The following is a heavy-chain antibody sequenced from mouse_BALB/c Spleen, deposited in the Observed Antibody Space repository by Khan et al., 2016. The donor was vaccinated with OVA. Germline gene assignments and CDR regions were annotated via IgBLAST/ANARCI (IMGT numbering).Heavy chain of an antibody. J-gene: IGHJ4*01. Sequence: QVQLKESGPGLVAPSQSLSITCTVSGFSLSRYYVHWVRQPPGKGLEWLGVIWGGGNTDYNTPSKNRLSISKDDSKRHMFLLLNSQETDDTAVYYSANTYSTDDCYYAMDYWGQGTSVTVSS. CDR3: ANTYSTDDCYYAMDY. V-gene: IGHV2-6-4*01. CDR1: GFSLSRYY. CDR2: IWGGGNT. D-gene: IGHD2-10*01.